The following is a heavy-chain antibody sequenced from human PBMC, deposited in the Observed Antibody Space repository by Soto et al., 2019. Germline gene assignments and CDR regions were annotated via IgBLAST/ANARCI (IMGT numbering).Heavy chain of an antibody. J-gene: IGHJ3*02. CDR2: IYYTGTT. D-gene: IGHD6-19*01. CDR1: GGSISSYY. CDR3: ARQQWLVLNAFDI. Sequence: SETLSLTCTVSGGSISSYYWSWIRQPPGKGLEWIGYIYYTGTTNYNPSLKSRVTISVDTSKNQFSLKLSSVTTADTAVYYCARQQWLVLNAFDIWGQGTMVT. V-gene: IGHV4-59*01.